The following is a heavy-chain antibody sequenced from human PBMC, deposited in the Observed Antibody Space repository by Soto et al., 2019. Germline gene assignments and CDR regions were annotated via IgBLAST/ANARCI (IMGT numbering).Heavy chain of an antibody. Sequence: QVQLVQSGAEVKKPGASVKVSCKASGYTFTSYGISWVRQAPGQGLEWIGWISAYNGNTNYAQKLQGRVTMTTDTSTSTAYMELRSLRSDDTAVYYCARDRLKWELLNWFDPWGQGTLVTVSS. D-gene: IGHD1-26*01. CDR1: GYTFTSYG. CDR3: ARDRLKWELLNWFDP. V-gene: IGHV1-18*01. CDR2: ISAYNGNT. J-gene: IGHJ5*02.